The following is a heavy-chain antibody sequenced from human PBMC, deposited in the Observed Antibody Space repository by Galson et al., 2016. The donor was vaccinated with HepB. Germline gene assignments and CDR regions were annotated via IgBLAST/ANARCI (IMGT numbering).Heavy chain of an antibody. Sequence: SLRLSCAASGFGFNTFGMHWVRQAPGKGPEWVALISYDGLNKYYPDSVKGRFTISRDNSKSTLYLQMNSLRAEDTAVYFCSKGAYYGPGSYSAHWGQGTLVTVSS. D-gene: IGHD3-10*01. V-gene: IGHV3-30*18. J-gene: IGHJ4*02. CDR2: ISYDGLNK. CDR1: GFGFNTFG. CDR3: SKGAYYGPGSYSAH.